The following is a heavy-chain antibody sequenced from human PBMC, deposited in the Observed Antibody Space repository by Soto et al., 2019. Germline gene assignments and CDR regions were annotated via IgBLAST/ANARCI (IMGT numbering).Heavy chain of an antibody. Sequence: GGSLRLSCASSGFTFSSYAMYLVRQAPGKGLEWVAVMSYDGSNKFYTDSVKGRFSISRDNSKNTLYLQMNSLRPEDTAVYYCASDFTGSYFDYWGQGTLVTVSS. D-gene: IGHD3-9*01. J-gene: IGHJ4*02. CDR3: ASDFTGSYFDY. V-gene: IGHV3-30-3*01. CDR2: MSYDGSNK. CDR1: GFTFSSYA.